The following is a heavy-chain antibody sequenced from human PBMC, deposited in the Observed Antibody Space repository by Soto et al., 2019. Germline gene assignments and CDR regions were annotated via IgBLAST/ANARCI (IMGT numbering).Heavy chain of an antibody. CDR1: GGSISSGGYY. D-gene: IGHD2-2*02. CDR3: ARGMDILVVPAAIANWFDL. V-gene: IGHV4-31*03. CDR2: IYYSGST. J-gene: IGHJ5*02. Sequence: SETLSLTCTVSGGSISSGGYYWSWIRQHPGKGLEWIGYIYYSGSTYYNPSLKSRVTISVDTSKNQFSLKLSSVTAADTAVYYCARGMDILVVPAAIANWFDLWGQGTLVPVSS.